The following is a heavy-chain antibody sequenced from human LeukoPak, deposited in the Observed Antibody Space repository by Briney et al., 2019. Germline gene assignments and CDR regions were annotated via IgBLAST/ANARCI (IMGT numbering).Heavy chain of an antibody. J-gene: IGHJ4*02. V-gene: IGHV3-30*14. D-gene: IGHD4-17*01. CDR2: ISYDGSNK. CDR1: GFTFSSYA. CDR3: AREGGGDYGDYLRY. Sequence: GRSLRLSCAASGFTFSSYAMHWVRQAPGKGLEWVAVISYDGSNKYSADSVKGRFTISRDNYKNTVYLQMNSLRAEDTAVYYCAREGGGDYGDYLRYWGQGTLVTVSS.